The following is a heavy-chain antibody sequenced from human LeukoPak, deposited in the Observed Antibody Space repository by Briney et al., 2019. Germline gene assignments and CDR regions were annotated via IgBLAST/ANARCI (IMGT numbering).Heavy chain of an antibody. D-gene: IGHD6-19*01. Sequence: GGSLRLSCAASGFTFSSYSMNWVRQAPGKGLGWVSYISPSSSSIHYADSVEGRFTISRDNAKNSLYLQMNSLRDGDTAVYYCARAAYSSGPDYWGQGTLVTVSS. CDR1: GFTFSSYS. CDR2: ISPSSSSI. V-gene: IGHV3-48*02. CDR3: ARAAYSSGPDY. J-gene: IGHJ4*02.